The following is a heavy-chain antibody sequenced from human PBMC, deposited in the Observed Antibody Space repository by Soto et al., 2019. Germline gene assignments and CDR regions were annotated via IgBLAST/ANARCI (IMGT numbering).Heavy chain of an antibody. CDR3: VVGKEEPHQNLFDP. CDR1: GYNFANYW. J-gene: IGHJ5*02. Sequence: GASLKISCKGSGYNFANYWIGWVRPMAGKGLEWMGFIHPGDSDTRYSPSFQGQVTVSADKSISTAYLQWNSLKASDTAMYYCVVGKEEPHQNLFDPWGQGTLVTVSS. D-gene: IGHD1-26*01. CDR2: IHPGDSDT. V-gene: IGHV5-51*01.